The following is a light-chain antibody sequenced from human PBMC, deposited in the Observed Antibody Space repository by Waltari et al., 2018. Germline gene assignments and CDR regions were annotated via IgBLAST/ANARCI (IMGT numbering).Light chain of an antibody. Sequence: QSGLTQPASVSGSPGQSITISCTGSSGDVGSYKLVSWYQRHPGKAPKLIFSEVHDRPSGVSNRFSGSKSGNTASLTISGLQAEDEADYYCCSYAGGSVIFGGGTKLTVL. CDR2: EVH. CDR3: CSYAGGSVI. V-gene: IGLV2-23*02. J-gene: IGLJ2*01. CDR1: SGDVGSYKL.